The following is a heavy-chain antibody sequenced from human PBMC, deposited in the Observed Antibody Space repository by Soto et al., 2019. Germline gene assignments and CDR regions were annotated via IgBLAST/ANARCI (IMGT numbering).Heavy chain of an antibody. Sequence: SGGSLRLSCAASGFTFSSYAMHWVRQTPGKGPEWVASISSSGSFIEYPDSLKGRVTISRDNDRNSVYLQMVNLRAADSGVYYCARFHYTASRWGPGTLVTVSS. CDR1: GFTFSSYA. D-gene: IGHD2-2*02. J-gene: IGHJ4*02. CDR2: ISSSGSFI. V-gene: IGHV3-21*01. CDR3: ARFHYTASR.